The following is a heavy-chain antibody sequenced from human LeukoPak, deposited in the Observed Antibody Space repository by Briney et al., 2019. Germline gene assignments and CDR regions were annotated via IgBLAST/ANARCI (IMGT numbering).Heavy chain of an antibody. J-gene: IGHJ3*02. D-gene: IGHD3-22*01. CDR2: ISSNGGST. V-gene: IGHV3-64D*08. CDR1: GFNFNNYA. CDR3: ARARSVYTRYDAFDT. Sequence: PGGSLRLSCSASGFNFNNYAMNWVRQAPGKGLEYVSAISSNGGSTYYADSVKGRCTISRDNSKNTLYLQMSSLRAEDTAVYYRARARSVYTRYDAFDTWGQGAMVTVSS.